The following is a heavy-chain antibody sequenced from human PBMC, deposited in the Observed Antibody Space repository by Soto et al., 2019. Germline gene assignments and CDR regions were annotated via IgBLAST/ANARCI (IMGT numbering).Heavy chain of an antibody. D-gene: IGHD3-9*01. Sequence: GGSLRLSCAASGFTFSSYAMSWVRQAPGKGLEWVSAISGSGGSTYYADSVKGRFTISRDNSKNTLYLQMNSLRAEDTAVYYCAKDAQPLRYFDWLLYATFDYWGQGTLVTVSS. V-gene: IGHV3-23*01. J-gene: IGHJ4*02. CDR3: AKDAQPLRYFDWLLYATFDY. CDR2: ISGSGGST. CDR1: GFTFSSYA.